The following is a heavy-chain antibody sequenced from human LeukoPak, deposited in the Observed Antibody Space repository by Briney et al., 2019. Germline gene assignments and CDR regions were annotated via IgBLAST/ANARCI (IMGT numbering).Heavy chain of an antibody. V-gene: IGHV1-69*05. J-gene: IGHJ5*02. CDR3: ARSQSGSYYFDP. Sequence: SVKVSCKASGGTFSSYAISWVRHAPGQGLEWMGGIIPIFGTANYAQKFQGRVTITTDESTSTAYMELSSLRSEDTAVYYCARSQSGSYYFDPWGQGTLVTVSS. CDR1: GGTFSSYA. CDR2: IIPIFGTA. D-gene: IGHD1-26*01.